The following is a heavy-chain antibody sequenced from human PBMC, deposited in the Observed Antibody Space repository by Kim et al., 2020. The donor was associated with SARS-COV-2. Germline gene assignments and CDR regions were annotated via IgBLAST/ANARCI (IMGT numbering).Heavy chain of an antibody. D-gene: IGHD3-10*01. Sequence: GGSLRLSCAASGFTFSSYSMNCVRQAPGKGLEWVSYISNSNHYIYYADSLKGRFTISRDNAKNSLYLQMNSLRAEDTAVYYCARGIYGSGSYYNDYWGQGTLVTVSS. CDR2: ISNSNHYI. CDR1: GFTFSSYS. V-gene: IGHV3-21*01. J-gene: IGHJ4*02. CDR3: ARGIYGSGSYYNDY.